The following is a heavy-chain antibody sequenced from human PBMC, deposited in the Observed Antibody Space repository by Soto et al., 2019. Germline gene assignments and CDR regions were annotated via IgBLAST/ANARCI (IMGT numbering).Heavy chain of an antibody. CDR1: GGSISSGDYY. J-gene: IGHJ6*02. Sequence: SETLSLTCTVSGGSISSGDYYWSWIRQPPGKGLEWIGYIYYSGSTYYNPSLKSRVTISVDTSKNQFSLKLSPVTAADTAVYYCARDPMKYLNYYGMDVWGQGTTVTVSS. CDR3: ARDPMKYLNYYGMDV. V-gene: IGHV4-30-4*01. CDR2: IYYSGST.